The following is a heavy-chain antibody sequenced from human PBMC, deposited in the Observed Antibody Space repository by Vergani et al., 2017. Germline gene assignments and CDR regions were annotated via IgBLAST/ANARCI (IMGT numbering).Heavy chain of an antibody. Sequence: EVRLLESGGGLVQPGGSLRLSCAASGFTFSAHAMSWVRQAPGKGLEWVSTISGSRDSIYYADSVKGRFTISRDNSKNTLYLQMNSLRADDTAVYFCARDQLTGDLWGGPFDVWGQGTMVAVSS. CDR1: GFTFSAHA. D-gene: IGHD2-21*01. CDR2: ISGSRDSI. V-gene: IGHV3-23*01. CDR3: ARDQLTGDLWGGPFDV. J-gene: IGHJ3*01.